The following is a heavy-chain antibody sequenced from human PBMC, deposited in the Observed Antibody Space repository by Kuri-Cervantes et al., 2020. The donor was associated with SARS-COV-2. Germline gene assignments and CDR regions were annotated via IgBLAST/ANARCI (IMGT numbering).Heavy chain of an antibody. CDR3: ARAALYLRQHYYYMDV. J-gene: IGHJ6*03. CDR2: INPNSGGT. D-gene: IGHD2-2*01. V-gene: IGHV1-2*02. CDR1: GYTFTGYY. Sequence: ASVKVSCKASGYTFTGYYMHWVRQAPGQGLEWMGWINPNSGGTNYAQKFQGRVTITTDESTSTAYMELSSLRSEDTAVYYCARAALYLRQHYYYMDVWGKGTTGTVSS.